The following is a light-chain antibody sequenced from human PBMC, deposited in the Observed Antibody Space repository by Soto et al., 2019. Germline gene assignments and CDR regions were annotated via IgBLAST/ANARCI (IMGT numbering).Light chain of an antibody. CDR1: SSEVGGYNY. V-gene: IGLV2-14*03. CDR2: DVS. CDR3: SSFALCNTWV. Sequence: QSALTQPASVSGSPGQSITISCTGTSSEVGGYNYVSWYQQHPGKAPKLIIYDVSNRPSGISDRFSGSKSGNTASLAISGLQAEDEADYYCSSFALCNTWVFGGGTKVTVL. J-gene: IGLJ3*02.